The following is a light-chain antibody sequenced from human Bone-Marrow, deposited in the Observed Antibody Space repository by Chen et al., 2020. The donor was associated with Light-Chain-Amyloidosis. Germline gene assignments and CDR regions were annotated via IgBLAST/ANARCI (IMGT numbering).Light chain of an antibody. Sequence: QSALPPPPSASGPPGQSVTTSCTGARSDFGPFNYVSWYQQHPGKAPKLIMFDVNRRPSGVPGRFSGSKSGNTASLTVSGLQPDDEADYYCSSFAVSKIVLFGGGTKLTVL. V-gene: IGLV2-8*01. CDR1: RSDFGPFNY. CDR2: DVN. J-gene: IGLJ3*02. CDR3: SSFAVSKIVL.